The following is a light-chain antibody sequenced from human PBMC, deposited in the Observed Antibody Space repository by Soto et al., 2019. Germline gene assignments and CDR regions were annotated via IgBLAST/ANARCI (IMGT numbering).Light chain of an antibody. Sequence: QLVLTQSPSASASLGASVKLTYTLSSGHSNYAIAWHQQQPGKGPRYLMKLNSDGSHNKGDGIPDRFSGSSSGAERYLTISSLQSEDEADYYCQTWGTGWLVFGGGTKLTVL. CDR2: LNSDGSH. CDR3: QTWGTGWLV. J-gene: IGLJ2*01. V-gene: IGLV4-69*01. CDR1: SGHSNYA.